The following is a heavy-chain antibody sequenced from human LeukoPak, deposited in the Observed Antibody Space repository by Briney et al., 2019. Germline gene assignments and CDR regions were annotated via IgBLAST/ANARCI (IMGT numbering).Heavy chain of an antibody. CDR2: IYYSGNT. D-gene: IGHD6-19*01. CDR3: AREGSPYTSGPFDY. J-gene: IGHJ4*02. Sequence: SETLSLTCSVSGGAISYSSYYWSWIRQHPGKGLEWIGYIYYSGNTYYNPSLKSRVTISVDTSKNQFSLKMSSVTAADTAVYYCAREGSPYTSGPFDYWGQGTLVTVSS. V-gene: IGHV4-31*03. CDR1: GGAISYSSYY.